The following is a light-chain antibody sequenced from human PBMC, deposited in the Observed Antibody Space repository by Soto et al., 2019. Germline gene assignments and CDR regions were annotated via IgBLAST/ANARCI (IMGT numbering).Light chain of an antibody. Sequence: EIVMTQSPATLSVSPGERATLSCRASQSVSTNLTWYQQKPGQAPRLLIYGASTRATGIPARCSGSGSGTEFTLTITSLQSEDFAFYYCQQYNAWWTFGQGTKVEIK. CDR2: GAS. J-gene: IGKJ1*01. V-gene: IGKV3-15*01. CDR3: QQYNAWWT. CDR1: QSVSTN.